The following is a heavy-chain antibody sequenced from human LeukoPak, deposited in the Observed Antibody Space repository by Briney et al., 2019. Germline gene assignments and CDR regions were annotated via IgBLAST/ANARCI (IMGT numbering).Heavy chain of an antibody. CDR2: ISGSGGLT. Sequence: GGSLRLSCAGSGFNFNDFSVNWVRQAPGKGLEVVSGISGSGGLTNYADSVKGRFTISRDNSKNTLFLQMNSLRAEDTAVYYCAKRDFYDSSGYAPLFQHWGQGTLVTVSS. CDR1: GFNFNDFS. J-gene: IGHJ1*01. D-gene: IGHD3-22*01. CDR3: AKRDFYDSSGYAPLFQH. V-gene: IGHV3-23*01.